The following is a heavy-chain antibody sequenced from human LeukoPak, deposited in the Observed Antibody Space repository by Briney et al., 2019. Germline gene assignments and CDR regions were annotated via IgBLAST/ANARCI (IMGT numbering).Heavy chain of an antibody. D-gene: IGHD2-8*01. J-gene: IGHJ6*03. CDR2: IYYSGST. CDR1: GGSISSSSYY. Sequence: SETLSLTCTVSGGSISSSSYYWGWIRQPPGKGLEWIGSIYYSGSTYYNPSLKSRVTISVDTSKNQFSLKLSSVTAADTAVYYCARASDCTNGVCYFGFYYYYMDVWGKGTTVTVSS. CDR3: ARASDCTNGVCYFGFYYYYMDV. V-gene: IGHV4-39*07.